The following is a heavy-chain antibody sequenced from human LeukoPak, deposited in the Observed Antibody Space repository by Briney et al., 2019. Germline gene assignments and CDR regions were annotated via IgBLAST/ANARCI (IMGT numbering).Heavy chain of an antibody. CDR1: GGSISSSSYY. V-gene: IGHV4-39*01. CDR2: IYYSGST. CDR3: ARHYYGDYPNLYYFDY. J-gene: IGHJ4*02. D-gene: IGHD4-17*01. Sequence: SETLSLTCTVSGGSISSSSYYWGWIRQPPGKGLEWIGSIYYSGSTYYNPSLKSRVTISVDTSKNQFSLKLSSVTAADTAVYYCARHYYGDYPNLYYFDYWGQGTLVTVSS.